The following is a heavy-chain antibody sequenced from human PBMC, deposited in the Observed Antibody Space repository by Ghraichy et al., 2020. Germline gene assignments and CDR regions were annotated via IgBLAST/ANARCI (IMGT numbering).Heavy chain of an antibody. CDR2: ISSSSSTI. D-gene: IGHD2-21*01. V-gene: IGHV3-48*02. J-gene: IGHJ4*02. CDR1: GFTFSSYS. Sequence: GESLNISCAASGFTFSSYSMNWVRQAPGKGLEWVSYISSSSSTIYYADSVKGRFTISRDNAKNSLYLQMNSLRDEDTAVYYCARGPVGWGSPPSDYWGQGTLVTVSS. CDR3: ARGPVGWGSPPSDY.